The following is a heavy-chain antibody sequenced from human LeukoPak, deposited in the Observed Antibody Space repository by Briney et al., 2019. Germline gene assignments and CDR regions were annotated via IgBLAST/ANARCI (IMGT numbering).Heavy chain of an antibody. D-gene: IGHD3-3*01. CDR3: AKGIGPSLTIYFDY. J-gene: IGHJ4*02. V-gene: IGHV3-9*01. CDR2: ISWNSGSI. CDR1: GFTFDDYA. Sequence: GRSLRLSCAASGFTFDDYAMHWVRQAPGKGLEWVSGISWNSGSIGYADSVKGRFTISRDNAKNSLYLQMNSLRAEDTALYYCAKGIGPSLTIYFDYWGQGTLVTVTS.